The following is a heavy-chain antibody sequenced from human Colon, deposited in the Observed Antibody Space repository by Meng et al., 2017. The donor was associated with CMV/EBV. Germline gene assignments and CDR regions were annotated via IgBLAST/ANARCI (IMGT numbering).Heavy chain of an antibody. J-gene: IGHJ6*02. CDR1: GDPINNYY. D-gene: IGHD4-11*01. CDR3: ARADSLTTADYYYYGMDV. CDR2: IYYSGST. Sequence: GSLRLSCTVSGDPINNYYWSWIRQPPGKGLEWIGYIYYSGSTNYNPSLKSRVTISVDTSKNQFSLKLSSVTAADTAVYYCARADSLTTADYYYYGMDVWGQGTTVTVSS. V-gene: IGHV4-59*01.